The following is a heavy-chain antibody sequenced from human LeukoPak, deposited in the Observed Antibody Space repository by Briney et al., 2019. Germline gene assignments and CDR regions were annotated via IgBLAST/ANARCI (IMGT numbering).Heavy chain of an antibody. J-gene: IGHJ4*02. V-gene: IGHV4-39*07. Sequence: SETLSLTCTVSGASISSSSYYWSWIRQPPGTGLEWIGEINHSGSTNYNPSLKSRVTISVDTSKNQFSLKLSSVTAADTAVYYCARGGPSGSYPFDYWGQGTLVTVSS. CDR2: INHSGST. CDR3: ARGGPSGSYPFDY. D-gene: IGHD1-26*01. CDR1: GASISSSSYY.